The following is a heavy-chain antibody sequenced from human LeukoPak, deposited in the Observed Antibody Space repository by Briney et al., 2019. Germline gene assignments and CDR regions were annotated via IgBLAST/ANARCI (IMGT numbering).Heavy chain of an antibody. CDR2: MNPNSGNT. CDR1: GYTFTSYD. D-gene: IGHD1-26*01. Sequence: AASVKVSCKASGYTFTSYDINWVRQATGQGLEWMGWMNPNSGNTGYAQKFQGRVTMTRNTSISTAYMELSSLRSEDTAVYYCAKDLKVGATTGYYYYGMDVWGQGTTVTVSS. CDR3: AKDLKVGATTGYYYYGMDV. V-gene: IGHV1-8*01. J-gene: IGHJ6*02.